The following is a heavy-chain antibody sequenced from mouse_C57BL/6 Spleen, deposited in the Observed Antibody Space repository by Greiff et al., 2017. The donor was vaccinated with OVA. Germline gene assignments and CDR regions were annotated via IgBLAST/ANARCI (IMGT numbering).Heavy chain of an antibody. D-gene: IGHD2-1*01. Sequence: EVKLVESGGGLVKPGGSLKLSCAASGFTFSDYGMHWVRQAPEKGLEWVAYISSGSSTIYYADTVKGRFTISRDNAKNTLFLQMTSLRSEDTAMYYCARGDYGNYGYYAMDYWGQGTSVTVSS. J-gene: IGHJ4*01. V-gene: IGHV5-17*01. CDR1: GFTFSDYG. CDR2: ISSGSSTI. CDR3: ARGDYGNYGYYAMDY.